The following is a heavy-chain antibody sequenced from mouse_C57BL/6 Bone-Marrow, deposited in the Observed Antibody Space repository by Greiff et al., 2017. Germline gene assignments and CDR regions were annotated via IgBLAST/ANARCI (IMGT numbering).Heavy chain of an antibody. D-gene: IGHD2-5*01. CDR3: ARPYYSNYWYFDV. V-gene: IGHV1-55*01. J-gene: IGHJ1*03. Sequence: QVQLQQPGAELVKPGASVKMSCKASGYTFTSYWITWVKQRPGQGLEWIGDIYPGSGSTNYNEKFKSKATLTVDTSSSTPYMQLRSRTSEDSAVYYCARPYYSNYWYFDVWGTGTTVTVSS. CDR1: GYTFTSYW. CDR2: IYPGSGST.